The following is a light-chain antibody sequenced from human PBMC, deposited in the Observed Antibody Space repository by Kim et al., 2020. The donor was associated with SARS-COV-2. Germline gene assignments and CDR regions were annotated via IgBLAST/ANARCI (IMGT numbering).Light chain of an antibody. CDR1: HSITNK. CDR3: EQRNTTPRT. CDR2: DAS. Sequence: AALRGLYSICWRARHSITNKLSWYQRKPGNATNHLIYDASSLQSGVPSRFSGSGSGADFTLTISSLQPEDCATYYSEQRNTTPRTVGQGTRLKIK. V-gene: IGKV1-39*01. J-gene: IGKJ5*01.